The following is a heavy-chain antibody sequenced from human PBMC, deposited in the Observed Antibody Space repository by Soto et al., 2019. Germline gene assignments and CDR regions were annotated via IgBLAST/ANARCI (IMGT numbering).Heavy chain of an antibody. D-gene: IGHD5-12*01. J-gene: IGHJ4*02. CDR1: GGSISSGGYS. CDR3: ARGYSGYNRV. Sequence: SETLSLTCAVSGGSISSGGYSWSWIRQPPGKGLEWIGYIYHSGSTYYNPSLKSRVTISVDRSKNQFSLKLSSVTAADTAVYYCARGYSGYNRVWGQGTLVTVPQ. V-gene: IGHV4-30-2*01. CDR2: IYHSGST.